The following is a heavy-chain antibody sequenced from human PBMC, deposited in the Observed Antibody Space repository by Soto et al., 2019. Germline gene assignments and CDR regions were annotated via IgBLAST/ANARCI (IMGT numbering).Heavy chain of an antibody. J-gene: IGHJ6*02. CDR2: IIPIFGTA. V-gene: IGHV1-69*13. CDR3: ARATDILTGYRNYYYYYGMDV. D-gene: IGHD3-9*01. Sequence: ASVKVSCKASGGTFSSYAISWVRQAPGQGLEWMGGIIPIFGTANYAQKFQGRVTITADESTSTAYMELSSLRSEDTAVYYCARATDILTGYRNYYYYYGMDVWGQGTTVTVSS. CDR1: GGTFSSYA.